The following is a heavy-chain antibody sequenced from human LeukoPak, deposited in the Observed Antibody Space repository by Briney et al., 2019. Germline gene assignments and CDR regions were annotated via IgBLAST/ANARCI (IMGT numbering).Heavy chain of an antibody. D-gene: IGHD3-10*01. CDR2: ISYDGSNK. V-gene: IGHV3-30*04. CDR1: GFTFSSYA. CDR3: ARSCVRSYYFDY. J-gene: IGHJ4*02. Sequence: GGSLRLSCAASGFTFSSYAMHWVRQAPGKGLEWVAVISYDGSNKYYADSVKGRFTISRDNSKNTLYLQMNSLRAEDTAVYYCARSCVRSYYFDYWGQGTLVTVSS.